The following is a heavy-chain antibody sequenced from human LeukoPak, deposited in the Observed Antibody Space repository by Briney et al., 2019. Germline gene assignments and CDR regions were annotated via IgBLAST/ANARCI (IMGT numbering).Heavy chain of an antibody. CDR2: INPSSGST. J-gene: IGHJ4*02. CDR3: AVISRLGG. Sequence: ASVTVSFTGSGYTFTIYYMHWVRQAPGQGLEWMGIINPSSGSTSYAQKFQGRVTMTRDTSTSTVYMELSSLRSEDTAVYYCAVISRLGGWGQGTLVTVSS. V-gene: IGHV1-46*01. D-gene: IGHD3-10*01. CDR1: GYTFTIYY.